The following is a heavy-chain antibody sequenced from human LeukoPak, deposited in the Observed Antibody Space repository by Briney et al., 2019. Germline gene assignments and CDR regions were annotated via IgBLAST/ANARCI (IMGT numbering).Heavy chain of an antibody. CDR3: ATNSGYDGNWFDP. J-gene: IGHJ5*02. CDR2: IIPIFGTA. D-gene: IGHD5-12*01. V-gene: IGHV1-69*13. Sequence: SVKVSCRASGGTFSSYAISWVRQAPGQGLEWMGGIIPIFGTANYAQKFQGRVTITADESTSTAYMELSSLRSEDTAVYYCATNSGYDGNWFDPWGQGTLVTVSS. CDR1: GGTFSSYA.